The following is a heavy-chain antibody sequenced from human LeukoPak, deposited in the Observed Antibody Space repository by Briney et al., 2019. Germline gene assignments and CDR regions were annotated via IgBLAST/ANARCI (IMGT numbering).Heavy chain of an antibody. D-gene: IGHD1-26*01. V-gene: IGHV3-21*01. CDR1: GFTFSSYS. J-gene: IGHJ4*02. Sequence: GGSLRLSCAASGFTFSSYSMNWVRQAPGKGLEWVSSISSSSSYIYYADSVKGRFTISRDNAKNSLYLQMNSLRAEDTAVYYCARGKWELPKMFDYWGQGTLVTVSS. CDR2: ISSSSSYI. CDR3: ARGKWELPKMFDY.